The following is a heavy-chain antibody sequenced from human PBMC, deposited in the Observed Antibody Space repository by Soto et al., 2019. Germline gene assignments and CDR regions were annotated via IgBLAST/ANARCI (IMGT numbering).Heavy chain of an antibody. D-gene: IGHD3-22*01. V-gene: IGHV3-30-3*01. Sequence: LVESGGGVVQPGRSLRLSCAASGFTFNNYAIHWFRQAPGKGLGWVAVISHDGSKKYYADSVRGRFTISRDNSKNTLYLQRHSLRADDTAMYFCTRNYYYGSSDYYGPRDYYYGMDVWGQGTTVTVSS. CDR3: TRNYYYGSSDYYGPRDYYYGMDV. CDR1: GFTFNNYA. CDR2: ISHDGSKK. J-gene: IGHJ6*02.